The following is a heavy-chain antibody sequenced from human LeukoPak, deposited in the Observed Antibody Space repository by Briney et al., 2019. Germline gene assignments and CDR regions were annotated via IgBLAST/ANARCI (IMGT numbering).Heavy chain of an antibody. CDR1: GGTFSSYA. CDR2: IIPIFGTA. CDR3: ASLPAWGAAIFDY. D-gene: IGHD2-2*01. J-gene: IGHJ4*02. V-gene: IGHV1-69*05. Sequence: SVKLSFKASGGTFSSYAISWVRQAPGQGLEWMGGIIPIFGTANYAQKFQGRVTITTDESTSTAYMVLSSLRSEDTAVYYCASLPAWGAAIFDYWGQGTLVTVSS.